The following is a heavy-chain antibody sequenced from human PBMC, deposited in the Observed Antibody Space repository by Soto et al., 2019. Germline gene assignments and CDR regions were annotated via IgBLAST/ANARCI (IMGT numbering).Heavy chain of an antibody. CDR1: GLIFSDYN. J-gene: IGHJ6*02. CDR3: ARDPSVRGAYHYDGMDV. Sequence: EVQLVESGGGLVQPGGSRRLSCAASGLIFSDYNMNWVRQAPGKGLEWVSYISSSSATIYYADSVRGRFTISRDNAKNSLFLQMNTLRDEDTAVYYCARDPSVRGAYHYDGMDVWGQGTTVTVSS. CDR2: ISSSSATI. D-gene: IGHD3-16*01. V-gene: IGHV3-48*02.